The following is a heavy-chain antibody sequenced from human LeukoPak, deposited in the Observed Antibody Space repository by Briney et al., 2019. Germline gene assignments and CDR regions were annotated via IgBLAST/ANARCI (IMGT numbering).Heavy chain of an antibody. CDR1: GFTFSNAW. CDR3: TTDPIYGDSLMGDY. Sequence: PGGSLRLSCAASGFTFSNAWMSWVRQAPGKGLEWVGRIKSKTDGGTTDYAAPVKGRFTISRDDSKNTLYLQMNSLKTEDTAVYYCTTDPIYGDSLMGDYWGQGTLVTVSS. D-gene: IGHD4-17*01. J-gene: IGHJ4*02. CDR2: IKSKTDGGTT. V-gene: IGHV3-15*01.